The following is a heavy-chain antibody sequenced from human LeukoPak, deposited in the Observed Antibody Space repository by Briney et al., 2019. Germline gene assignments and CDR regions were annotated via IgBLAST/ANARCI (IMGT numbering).Heavy chain of an antibody. J-gene: IGHJ6*04. D-gene: IGHD2-2*01. V-gene: IGHV3-21*01. CDR1: GYTFSSYS. Sequence: GGSLRLSCAVSGYTFSSYSMNWVRQAPGKGLEWVSSISSSSSYIYYADSVKGRFTISRDNAKNSLYLQMNSLRAEDTAVYYCARDLVVVPAAMSYYYGMDVWGKGTTVTVSS. CDR2: ISSSSSYI. CDR3: ARDLVVVPAAMSYYYGMDV.